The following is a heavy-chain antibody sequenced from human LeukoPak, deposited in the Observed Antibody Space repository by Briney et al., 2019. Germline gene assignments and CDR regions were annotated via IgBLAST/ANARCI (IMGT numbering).Heavy chain of an antibody. Sequence: TGGSLRLSCAASGFTFSSYWMHWVRQAPGKGLVWVSRINSDGSSTSYADSVKGRFTISRDNAKNTLYLQMNSLRAEDTAVYYCAKDSTRVVVVPAASPLDVWGKGTTVTISS. D-gene: IGHD2-2*01. CDR1: GFTFSSYW. CDR3: AKDSTRVVVVPAASPLDV. CDR2: INSDGSST. V-gene: IGHV3-74*01. J-gene: IGHJ6*04.